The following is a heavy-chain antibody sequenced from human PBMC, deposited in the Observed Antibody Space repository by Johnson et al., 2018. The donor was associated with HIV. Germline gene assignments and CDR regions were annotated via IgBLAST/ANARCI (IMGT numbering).Heavy chain of an antibody. CDR3: AREVAGDYGDSPGAFDI. D-gene: IGHD4-17*01. CDR2: IYRGGST. J-gene: IGHJ3*02. CDR1: GFTVSSIY. Sequence: VQLVESGGGLIQPGGSLRLSCAASGFTVSSIYMSWVRQAPGKGLEWVSVIYRGGSTYYAASVKCRFTISRDNSKNTLYLQMNSLRAEDTAVYYCAREVAGDYGDSPGAFDIWGQGTMVTVSS. V-gene: IGHV3-53*01.